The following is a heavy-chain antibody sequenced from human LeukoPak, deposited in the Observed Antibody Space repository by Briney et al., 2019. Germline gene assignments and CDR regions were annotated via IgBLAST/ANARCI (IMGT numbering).Heavy chain of an antibody. V-gene: IGHV3-53*01. CDR1: GFTVSSNY. J-gene: IGHJ4*02. D-gene: IGHD6-19*01. CDR3: AREGYSSAYVAY. CDR2: IYSGGST. Sequence: QSGGSLRLSCAASGFTVSSNYMSWVRQAPGKGLEWVSVIYSGGSTYYADSVKGRFTISRDNAKNTLYLQMNSLRPEDTAVYYCAREGYSSAYVAYWGQGALVTVSS.